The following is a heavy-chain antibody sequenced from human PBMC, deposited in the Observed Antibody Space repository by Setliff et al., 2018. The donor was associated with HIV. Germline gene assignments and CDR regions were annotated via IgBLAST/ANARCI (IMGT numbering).Heavy chain of an antibody. Sequence: SETLSLTCNVSGGSISSYYWSWIRLPPGKGLEWIGYIYYSGSTDYNPSLKSRVTISVDTSKKQLSLKVSSVTAADTAVYYCARDHNSGTLHAFDLWGQGTKVTVSS. CDR3: ARDHNSGTLHAFDL. J-gene: IGHJ3*01. CDR2: IYYSGST. D-gene: IGHD1-26*01. V-gene: IGHV4-59*12. CDR1: GGSISSYY.